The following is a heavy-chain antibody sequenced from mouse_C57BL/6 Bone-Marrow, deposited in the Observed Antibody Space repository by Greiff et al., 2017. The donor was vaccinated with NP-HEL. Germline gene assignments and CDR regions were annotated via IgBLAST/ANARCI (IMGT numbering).Heavy chain of an antibody. J-gene: IGHJ4*01. CDR1: GYTFTSYG. D-gene: IGHD2-2*01. CDR2: IYPRSGNT. Sequence: VQLVESGAELARPGASVKLSCKASGYTFTSYGISWVKQRTGQGLEWIGEIYPRSGNTYYNEKFKGKATLTADKSSSTAYMELRSLTSEDSAVYFCAVIYYGYDEGMDYWGQGTSVTVSS. CDR3: AVIYYGYDEGMDY. V-gene: IGHV1-81*01.